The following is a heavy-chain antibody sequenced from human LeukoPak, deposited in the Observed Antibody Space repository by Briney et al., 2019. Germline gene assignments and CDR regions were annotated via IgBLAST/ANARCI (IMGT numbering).Heavy chain of an antibody. Sequence: ASVKVSCKVSGYTLTELSMHWVRQAPGKGLEWMGWINPNSATNYAQKFQGRVTMTRDTPTSTAYMELSRLTSDDMAVYYCSRGEVDGPDFDYWGQGTLVTVSP. V-gene: IGHV1-2*02. CDR2: INPNSAT. CDR1: GYTLTELS. D-gene: IGHD1-26*01. J-gene: IGHJ4*02. CDR3: SRGEVDGPDFDY.